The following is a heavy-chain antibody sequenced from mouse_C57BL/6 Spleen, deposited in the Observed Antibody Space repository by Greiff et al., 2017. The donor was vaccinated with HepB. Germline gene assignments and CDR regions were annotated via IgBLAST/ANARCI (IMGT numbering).Heavy chain of an antibody. D-gene: IGHD2-3*01. Sequence: VPLLASGPVLVPPGASVPLSCTSSFYAFRRSCLYLVLQSPGKGLAWIGRIYPGDGDTNYNGKFKGKATLTADKASSTAYMQLSSLTSEDSAVYFCARGWLLHGFDYWGQGTTLTVSS. J-gene: IGHJ2*01. CDR1: FYAFRRSC. CDR2: IYPGDGDT. V-gene: IGHV1-82*01. CDR3: ARGWLLHGFDY.